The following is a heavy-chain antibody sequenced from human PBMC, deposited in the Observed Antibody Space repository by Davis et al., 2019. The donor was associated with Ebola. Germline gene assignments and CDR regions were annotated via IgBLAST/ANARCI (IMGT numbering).Heavy chain of an antibody. Sequence: SETLSLTCAVYGGSLSGYYWSWIRQPPGKGLEWIGEISHTGNINYNPSLKSRLTISGDTSKNQFSLKLTSVTAADTAVYYCARDRHDTSGYGFWGQGTLVTVSS. CDR2: ISHTGNI. CDR1: GGSLSGYY. CDR3: ARDRHDTSGYGF. J-gene: IGHJ4*02. V-gene: IGHV4-34*01. D-gene: IGHD3-22*01.